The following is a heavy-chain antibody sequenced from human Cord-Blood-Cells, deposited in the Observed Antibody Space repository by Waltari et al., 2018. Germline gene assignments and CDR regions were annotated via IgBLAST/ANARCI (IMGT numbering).Heavy chain of an antibody. V-gene: IGHV1-8*03. CDR1: GYTLTSYD. D-gene: IGHD2-15*01. Sequence: QVQLVQSGAEVKKPGASVKVSCKASGYTLTSYDINWVRQATGQGLEWMGWRKPNSGNTGYAQKFQCRVTITRNTSKSKANMELISLRSEDTAVYYCARVEVRATYNWFDPWGQGTLVTVSS. J-gene: IGHJ5*02. CDR2: RKPNSGNT. CDR3: ARVEVRATYNWFDP.